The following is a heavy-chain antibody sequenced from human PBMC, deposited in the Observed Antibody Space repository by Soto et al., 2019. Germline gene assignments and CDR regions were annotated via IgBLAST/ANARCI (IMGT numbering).Heavy chain of an antibody. CDR3: SRIGPGDATRWLFDY. D-gene: IGHD5-12*01. CDR1: GCDVGDYS. Sequence: SLRLSCATSGCDVGDYSLTWVCQAPGRGMEWVDYIRANPAGGTVEYAASVKGRLTMSRDGSERIVYLQMNSLEKEDTGMYYSSRIGPGDATRWLFDYWGQRTPVTVSS. V-gene: IGHV3-49*04. CDR2: IRANPAGGTV. J-gene: IGHJ4*02.